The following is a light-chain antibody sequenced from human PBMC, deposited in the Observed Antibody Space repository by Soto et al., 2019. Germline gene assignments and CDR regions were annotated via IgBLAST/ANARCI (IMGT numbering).Light chain of an antibody. Sequence: DIQMTQSPSSLSASVGDRVTITCRASQSISSYLNWYQQKPGKAPKLLIYAASSLQSGVPSRFSGSGSGTDFTLTISSLQPEDFATYYCQQSYSTSATFGQVTKVGIK. V-gene: IGKV1-39*01. CDR2: AAS. J-gene: IGKJ1*01. CDR1: QSISSY. CDR3: QQSYSTSAT.